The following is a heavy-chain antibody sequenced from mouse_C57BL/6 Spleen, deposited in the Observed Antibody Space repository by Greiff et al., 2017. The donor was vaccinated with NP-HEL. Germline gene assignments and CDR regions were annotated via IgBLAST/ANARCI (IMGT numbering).Heavy chain of an antibody. V-gene: IGHV1-26*01. Sequence: EVQLQQSGPELVKPGASVKISCKASGHTFTDYYMNWVKQSHGKSLEWIGDINPNNGGTSYNQKFKGKATLTVDKSSSTAYMELRSLTSEDSAVYYCARRIYYDYDENAMDYWGQGTSVTVSS. D-gene: IGHD2-4*01. J-gene: IGHJ4*01. CDR1: GHTFTDYY. CDR2: INPNNGGT. CDR3: ARRIYYDYDENAMDY.